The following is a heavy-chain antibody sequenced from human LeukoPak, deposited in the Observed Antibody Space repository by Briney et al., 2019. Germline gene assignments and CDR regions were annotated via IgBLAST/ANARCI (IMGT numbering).Heavy chain of an antibody. CDR2: IRSSSSYI. CDR3: ARDLRYDFWSGYYTTFDY. Sequence: GGSLRLSCAASGFTFSSYSMNWVRQAPGKGLEWVSSIRSSSSYIYYADSVKGRFTISRDNAKNSLYLQMNSLRAEDTAVYYCARDLRYDFWSGYYTTFDYWGQGTLVTVSS. D-gene: IGHD3-3*01. J-gene: IGHJ4*02. CDR1: GFTFSSYS. V-gene: IGHV3-21*01.